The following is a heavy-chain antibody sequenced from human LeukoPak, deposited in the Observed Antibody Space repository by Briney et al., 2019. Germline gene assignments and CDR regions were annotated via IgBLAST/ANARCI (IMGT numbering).Heavy chain of an antibody. CDR1: GGSISSYY. CDR3: ARVDWQLLWFGELLHGSFDI. Sequence: SETLSLTCTVSGGSISSYYWSWIRQPPGKGLEWIGYIYYSGSTNYNPSLKSRVTISVDTSKNQFSLKLSSVTAADTAVYYCARVDWQLLWFGELLHGSFDIWGQGTMVTVSS. D-gene: IGHD3-10*01. V-gene: IGHV4-59*01. CDR2: IYYSGST. J-gene: IGHJ3*02.